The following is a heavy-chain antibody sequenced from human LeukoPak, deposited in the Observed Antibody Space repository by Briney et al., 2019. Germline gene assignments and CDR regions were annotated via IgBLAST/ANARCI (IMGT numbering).Heavy chain of an antibody. J-gene: IGHJ4*02. Sequence: PSETLSLTCSVSGGSVSSGISYWSWIRQPPGEGLGWIAYISDSGGSDYNPSLRGRVTISLDTSKNQFSLRLTSVTAADTAVYYRWGITAAGTGPDYWGQGTLVTVSS. D-gene: IGHD6-13*01. CDR3: WGITAAGTGPDY. CDR1: GGSVSSGISY. CDR2: ISDSGGS. V-gene: IGHV4-61*01.